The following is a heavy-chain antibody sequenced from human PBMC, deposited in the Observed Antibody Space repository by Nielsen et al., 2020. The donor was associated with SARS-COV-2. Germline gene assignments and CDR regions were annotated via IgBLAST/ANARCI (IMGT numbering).Heavy chain of an antibody. V-gene: IGHV3-7*03. D-gene: IGHD3-10*01. CDR1: GFTFSSYW. CDR2: IKEDGSEK. CDR3: ARSRFGDT. Sequence: GGSLRLSCAASGFTFSSYWMNWVRQAPGKGLEWVANIKEDGSEKYYVDSVKGRFTISRDNVKKSLYLQMNSLRAEDTAVYYCARSRFGDTWGRGTLVTVSS. J-gene: IGHJ5*02.